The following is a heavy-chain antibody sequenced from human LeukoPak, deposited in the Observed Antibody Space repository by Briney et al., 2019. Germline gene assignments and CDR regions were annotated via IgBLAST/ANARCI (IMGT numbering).Heavy chain of an antibody. V-gene: IGHV1-2*02. J-gene: IGHJ4*02. CDR2: INPNNGGT. CDR3: ARGRDSSGSYYGDMAY. CDR1: GYTFTSYD. Sequence: ASVKVSCKASGYTFTSYDINWVRQAPGQGLEWMGWINPNNGGTNYAQKFQGTVTMTRDTSISTAYMELSRLRSDDTAVYYCARGRDSSGSYYGDMAYWGQGTLVTVSS. D-gene: IGHD3-22*01.